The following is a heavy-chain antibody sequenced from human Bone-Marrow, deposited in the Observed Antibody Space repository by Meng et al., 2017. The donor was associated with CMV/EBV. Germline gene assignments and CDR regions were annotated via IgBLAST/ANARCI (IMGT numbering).Heavy chain of an antibody. CDR1: GYTFTGYY. CDR3: ARDKVVGATSYDAFDI. V-gene: IGHV1-2*02. J-gene: IGHJ3*02. D-gene: IGHD1-26*01. CDR2: INPNNGGT. Sequence: ASVKVSCKASGYTFTGYYMHWVRQAPGQGLEWMGWINPNNGGTNYAQKFQGRVTMTRDTSISTAYMELSRLRSDDTAVYYCARDKVVGATSYDAFDIWGQGTMVT.